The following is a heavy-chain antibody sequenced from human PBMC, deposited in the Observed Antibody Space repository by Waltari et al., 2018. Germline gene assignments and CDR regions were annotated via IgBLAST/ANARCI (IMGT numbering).Heavy chain of an antibody. D-gene: IGHD3-22*01. V-gene: IGHV3-23*05. Sequence: QLLESGGGLVQPGGSLRLSCVASGFTFSDSAMSWVRQAPGKGLDWVAVIYRSGTTIYADSAKGRFTISRDNSKNSVYLQMSSLRLDDTAVYHCVKGKYYYESWGYYPMDHWGQGTLVTVSS. CDR3: VKGKYYYESWGYYPMDH. CDR2: IYRSGTT. CDR1: GFTFSDSA. J-gene: IGHJ4*02.